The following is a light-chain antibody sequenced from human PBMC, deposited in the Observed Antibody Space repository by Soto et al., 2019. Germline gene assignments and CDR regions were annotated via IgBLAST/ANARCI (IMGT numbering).Light chain of an antibody. J-gene: IGLJ1*01. V-gene: IGLV2-14*01. CDR1: SSDVGGYNY. Sequence: QSALTQPASVSGSPGQSITISSTRTSSDVGGYNYVSWYQQHPGKAPKLMIYEVSNRPSGVSNRFSGSKSGNTASLTISGLQAEDEADYYCSSYTSSRTLDVFGTGTKLTVL. CDR2: EVS. CDR3: SSYTSSRTLDV.